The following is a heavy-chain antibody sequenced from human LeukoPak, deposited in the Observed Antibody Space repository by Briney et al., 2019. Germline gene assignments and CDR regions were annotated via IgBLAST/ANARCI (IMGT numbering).Heavy chain of an antibody. V-gene: IGHV3-23*01. D-gene: IGHD1-26*01. CDR2: ISVGHST. J-gene: IGHJ4*02. Sequence: PGGSLRLSCAASGFTFSSYSMNWVRQAPGKGLDWVSTISVGHSTIYADSVKGRFTISRDNSKNTLYLQMNSLRAEDTAVYYCARASLWELLYWGQGTLVTVSS. CDR1: GFTFSSYS. CDR3: ARASLWELLY.